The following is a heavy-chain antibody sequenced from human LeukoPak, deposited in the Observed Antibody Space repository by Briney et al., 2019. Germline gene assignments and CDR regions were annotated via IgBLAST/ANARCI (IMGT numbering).Heavy chain of an antibody. D-gene: IGHD6-19*01. J-gene: IGHJ4*02. Sequence: PPGGSLRLSCAASGFTFSSYGMHWVRQAPGKGLEWVSVISGSGSNTYYADSVKGRFTISRDNSKSTLYLQMDSLRAEDTAVYYCARGMYSSGWDIHMVYWGQGSLVTVSS. CDR1: GFTFSSYG. CDR3: ARGMYSSGWDIHMVY. CDR2: ISGSGSNT. V-gene: IGHV3-23*01.